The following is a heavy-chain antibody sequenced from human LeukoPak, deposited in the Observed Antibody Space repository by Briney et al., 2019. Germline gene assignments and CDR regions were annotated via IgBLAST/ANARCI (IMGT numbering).Heavy chain of an antibody. D-gene: IGHD2-2*01. CDR1: GFIFSNYW. V-gene: IGHV3-7*04. CDR3: ARVHCSSTSCSENWFDP. CDR2: INPDGSET. Sequence: PGGSLRLSCEASGFIFSNYWMGWVRQLPGKGLEWVANINPDGSETSYLDSVKGRVTISRDNAEKSMFLQMNSLRAEDTAVYYCARVHCSSTSCSENWFDPWGQGTLVTVSS. J-gene: IGHJ5*02.